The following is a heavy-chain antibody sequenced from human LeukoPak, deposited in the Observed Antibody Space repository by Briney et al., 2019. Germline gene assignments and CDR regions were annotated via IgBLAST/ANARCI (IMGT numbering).Heavy chain of an antibody. CDR1: GYTFTGYY. V-gene: IGHV1-2*02. D-gene: IGHD6-13*01. CDR2: INPNSGGT. CDR3: ARDSAQAIAAAGNPV. Sequence: GASVKVSCKASGYTFTGYYMHWVRQAPGQGLEWMGWINPNSGGTNYAQKFQGRFTMTRDTSISTAYMELSRLRSDDTAVYYCARDSAQAIAAAGNPVWGQGTLVTVSS. J-gene: IGHJ4*02.